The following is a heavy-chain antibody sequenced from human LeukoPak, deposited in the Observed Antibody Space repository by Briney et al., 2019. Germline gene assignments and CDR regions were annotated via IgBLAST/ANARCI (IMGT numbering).Heavy chain of an antibody. Sequence: SVKLSCKASGGTLSSYAISWVRQAPGPGPEWIGRIIPIFGTANSAQKFQGRVTITTDESTSTAYMEQSSLRSEDTAVYYCARAGPLGYCTNGVCPRSNKPFDYWGQGTLVTVSS. CDR1: GGTLSSYA. CDR2: IIPIFGTA. D-gene: IGHD2-8*01. J-gene: IGHJ4*02. CDR3: ARAGPLGYCTNGVCPRSNKPFDY. V-gene: IGHV1-69*05.